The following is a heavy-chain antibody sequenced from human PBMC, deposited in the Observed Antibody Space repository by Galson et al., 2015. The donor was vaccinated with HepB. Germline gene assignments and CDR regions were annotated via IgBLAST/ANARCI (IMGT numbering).Heavy chain of an antibody. CDR2: ISGSGGST. V-gene: IGHV3-23*01. D-gene: IGHD3-10*01. Sequence: SLRLSCAASGFTFSSYAMSWVRQAPGKGLEWVSAISGSGGSTYYADSVKGRFTISRDNSKNTLYLQMNSLRAEDTAVYYCAKDQEQLGSYDYWGQGTLVTVSS. CDR1: GFTFSSYA. CDR3: AKDQEQLGSYDY. J-gene: IGHJ4*02.